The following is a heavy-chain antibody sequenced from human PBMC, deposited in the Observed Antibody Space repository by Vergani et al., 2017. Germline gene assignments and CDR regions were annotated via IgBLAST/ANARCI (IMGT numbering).Heavy chain of an antibody. D-gene: IGHD6-19*01. CDR3: ARAWAGVHYYYYYYMDV. CDR2: INHSGST. J-gene: IGHJ6*03. Sequence: QVQLQQWGAGLLKPSETLSLTCAVYGGSFSGYYWSWIRQPPGKGLEWIGEINHSGSTNYNPSLKSRVTISVDTSKNQFYLKLSSVTAADTAVYYCARAWAGVHYYYYYYMDVWGKGTTVTVSS. V-gene: IGHV4-34*01. CDR1: GGSFSGYY.